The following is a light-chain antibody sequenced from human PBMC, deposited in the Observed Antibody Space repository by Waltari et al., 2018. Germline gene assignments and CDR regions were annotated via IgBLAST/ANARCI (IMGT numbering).Light chain of an antibody. CDR3: QTWDSSPVV. CDR1: EWADKF. V-gene: IGLV3-1*01. Sequence: SFELTQPPSVSVSPGQTATITCTGHEWADKFVWWYQQMPGQSPVMVIYLNNKRPSGIPERFSGSISGSTATLTISGTQDVDEADYYCQTWDSSPVVFGGGTKLTVL. J-gene: IGLJ2*01. CDR2: LNN.